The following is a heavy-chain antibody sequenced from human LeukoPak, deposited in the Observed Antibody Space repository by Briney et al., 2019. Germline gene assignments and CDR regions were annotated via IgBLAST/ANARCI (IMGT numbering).Heavy chain of an antibody. CDR3: ASRLWFGSKGEVFDI. V-gene: IGHV5-51*01. D-gene: IGHD3-10*01. J-gene: IGHJ3*02. Sequence: GESLKISCKGSGYSLTCYWLGWARQMPGKGLDGMGLIYPGYSDTSNGPSFQGQVSLSPDNSISTANPQWSSLKASDTAMYYCASRLWFGSKGEVFDIWGEKTKGTVSS. CDR2: IYPGYSDT. CDR1: GYSLTCYW.